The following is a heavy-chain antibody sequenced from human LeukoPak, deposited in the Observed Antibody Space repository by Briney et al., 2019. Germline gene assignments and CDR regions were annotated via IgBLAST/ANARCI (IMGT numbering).Heavy chain of an antibody. CDR3: AKVKGLRGIVGTTTRGFLDY. Sequence: PGGSLRLSCAASGFTSGFSFSSYGMSWVRQAPGKGLEWVSAISGSVGSTYYADSVKGRFTISRDNSKNTLYLQMSSLRAEDTAIYYCAKVKGLRGIVGTTTRGFLDYWGQGTLVTVSS. V-gene: IGHV3-23*01. J-gene: IGHJ4*02. CDR2: ISGSVGST. CDR1: GFSFSSYG. D-gene: IGHD1-26*01.